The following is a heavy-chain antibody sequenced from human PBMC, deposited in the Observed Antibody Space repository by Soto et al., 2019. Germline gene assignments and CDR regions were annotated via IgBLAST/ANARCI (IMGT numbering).Heavy chain of an antibody. CDR2: IIPIFGTA. V-gene: IGHV1-69*12. CDR1: GGTFSSYA. Sequence: QVQLVQSGAEVKKSGSSVKVSCKASGGTFSSYAISWVRQAPGQGLEWMGGIIPIFGTANYAQKFQGRVTITADESTSTAYMELSSLRSEDTAVYYCARGYSSGIHYYYGMDVWGQGTTVTVSS. CDR3: ARGYSSGIHYYYGMDV. J-gene: IGHJ6*02. D-gene: IGHD6-19*01.